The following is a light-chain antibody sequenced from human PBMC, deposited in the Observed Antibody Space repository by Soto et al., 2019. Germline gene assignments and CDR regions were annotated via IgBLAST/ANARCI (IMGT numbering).Light chain of an antibody. CDR1: QSVSSY. Sequence: EIVLTQSPATLSLSPGERATLSCRASQSVSSYLAWYQQKPGQAPRLLIYDASNGATGIPARFCGSGSGTDFTLTISSLEPEDFAVYYCQQRSNWPPYTFGQGTKLEIK. V-gene: IGKV3-11*01. CDR2: DAS. J-gene: IGKJ2*01. CDR3: QQRSNWPPYT.